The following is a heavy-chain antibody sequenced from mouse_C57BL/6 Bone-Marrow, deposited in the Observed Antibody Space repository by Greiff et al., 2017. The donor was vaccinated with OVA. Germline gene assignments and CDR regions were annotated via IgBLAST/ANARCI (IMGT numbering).Heavy chain of an antibody. CDR3: ARVTTVPYYFDY. J-gene: IGHJ2*01. D-gene: IGHD1-1*01. CDR1: GYTFTDYN. Sequence: EVKLQQSGPELVKPGASVKMSCKASGYTFTDYNMHWVKQSHGKSLEWIGYINPNNGGTSYNQKFKGKATLTVNKSSSTAYMELRSLTSEDSAVYYCARVTTVPYYFDYWGQGTTLTVSS. V-gene: IGHV1-22*01. CDR2: INPNNGGT.